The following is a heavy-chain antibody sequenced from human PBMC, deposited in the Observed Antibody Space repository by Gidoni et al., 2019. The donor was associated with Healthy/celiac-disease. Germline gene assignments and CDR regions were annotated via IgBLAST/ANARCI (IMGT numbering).Heavy chain of an antibody. J-gene: IGHJ3*02. CDR1: GFTFSSYS. D-gene: IGHD6-6*01. V-gene: IGHV3-21*01. CDR2: ISSSSSYI. Sequence: EVQLVESGGGLVKPGGSLRLSCAASGFTFSSYSMNWVRQAPGKGLEWVSSISSSSSYIYYADSVKGRFTISRDNAKNSLYLQMNRLRAEDTAVYYCAREKTIAARRGRAFDIWGQGTMVTVSS. CDR3: AREKTIAARRGRAFDI.